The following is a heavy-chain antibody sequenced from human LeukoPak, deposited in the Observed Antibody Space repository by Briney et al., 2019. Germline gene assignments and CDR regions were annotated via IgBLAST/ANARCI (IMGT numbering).Heavy chain of an antibody. CDR1: GGSFSGYY. CDR3: ARAIVARLDY. CDR2: INHSGST. V-gene: IGHV4-34*01. Sequence: SETLSLTCAVYGGSFSGYYWSWIRQPPGKGLEWIGEINHSGSTNYNPSLKSRVTISVDTSKNQFSLKLSSVTAADTAVYYCARAIVARLDYWGQGTLVTVSS. J-gene: IGHJ4*02. D-gene: IGHD6-6*01.